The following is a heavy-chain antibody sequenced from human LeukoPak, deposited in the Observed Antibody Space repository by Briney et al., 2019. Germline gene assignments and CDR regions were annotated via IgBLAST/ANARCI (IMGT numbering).Heavy chain of an antibody. V-gene: IGHV3-23*01. D-gene: IGHD3-22*01. CDR1: GFTFSSYA. CDR3: AKVPRIYDSSGYFDY. CDR2: ISGSGGST. J-gene: IGHJ4*02. Sequence: GGSLRLSCAASGFTFSSYAMSWVRQAPGKGLEWVSAISGSGGSTYYADSVKGRFTISRDNSKNTLYLQMNSLRAEDTAVYYCAKVPRIYDSSGYFDYWGQGTLVTVSS.